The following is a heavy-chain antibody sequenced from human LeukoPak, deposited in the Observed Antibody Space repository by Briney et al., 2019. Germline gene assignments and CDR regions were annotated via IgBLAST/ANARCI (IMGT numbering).Heavy chain of an antibody. CDR3: ARFMVRGVRNPAYFDY. Sequence: SQTLSLTCTVSGGSISSGNYYWSWIRQHPGKGLEWIGYIYYSGSTYYNPSLKSRVTISVDTSKNQFSLKLSSVTAADTAVYYCARFMVRGVRNPAYFDYWGQGTLVTVSS. D-gene: IGHD3-10*01. CDR1: GGSISSGNYY. J-gene: IGHJ4*02. V-gene: IGHV4-30-4*08. CDR2: IYYSGST.